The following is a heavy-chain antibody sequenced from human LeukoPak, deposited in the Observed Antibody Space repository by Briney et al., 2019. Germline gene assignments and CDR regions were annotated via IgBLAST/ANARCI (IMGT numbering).Heavy chain of an antibody. J-gene: IGHJ3*01. CDR2: ISTSTSSSNI. CDR1: GFMFSRYT. V-gene: IGHV3-21*01. CDR3: AREIDCSSASCYDPEGPYAFDV. Sequence: GGSLRLSCAASGFMFSRYTMNWVRQAPGKGLDWVSSISTSTSSSNIYYADSVKGRFTISRDDAKNSVYPQMNALRPEDTAMYYCAREIDCSSASCYDPEGPYAFDVWGQGTMVIVSS. D-gene: IGHD2-2*01.